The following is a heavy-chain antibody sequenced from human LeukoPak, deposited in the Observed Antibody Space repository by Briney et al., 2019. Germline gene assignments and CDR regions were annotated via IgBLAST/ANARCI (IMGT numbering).Heavy chain of an antibody. D-gene: IGHD6-19*01. CDR3: ARLGSGWADAFDI. V-gene: IGHV3-7*01. CDR1: GFTFSSYW. Sequence: GGSLRLSCAASGFTFSSYWMSWVRQAPGKGLERVANIKQDGSEKYYVDSVKGRFTISRDNAKNSLYLQMNSLRAEDTAVYYCARLGSGWADAFDIWGQGTMVTVSS. CDR2: IKQDGSEK. J-gene: IGHJ3*02.